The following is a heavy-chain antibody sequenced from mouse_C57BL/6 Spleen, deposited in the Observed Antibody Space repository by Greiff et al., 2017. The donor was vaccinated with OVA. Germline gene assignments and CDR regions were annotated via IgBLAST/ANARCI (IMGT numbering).Heavy chain of an antibody. CDR3: TVKLSYAMDY. J-gene: IGHJ4*01. CDR2: IRLKSDNYAT. Sequence: EVQGVESGGGLVQPGGSMKLSCVASGFTFSNYWMNWVRQSPEKGLEWVAQIRLKSDNYATHYAESVKGRFTISRDDSKSSVYLQMNNLSAEDTGIYYCTVKLSYAMDYWGQGTSVTVSS. V-gene: IGHV6-3*01. CDR1: GFTFSNYW.